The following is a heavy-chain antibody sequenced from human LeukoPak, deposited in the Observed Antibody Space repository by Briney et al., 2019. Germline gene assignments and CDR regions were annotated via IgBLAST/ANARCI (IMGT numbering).Heavy chain of an antibody. CDR2: ISYDGSNK. Sequence: PGGSLRLSCAASGFTFSSYGMHWVRQAPGKGLEWVAVISYDGSNKYYADSVKGRFTISRDNSKNTLYLQMNGLRAEDTAVYYCAKEREAVAGQGSLDYWGQGTLVTVSS. CDR1: GFTFSSYG. CDR3: AKEREAVAGQGSLDY. J-gene: IGHJ4*02. V-gene: IGHV3-30*18. D-gene: IGHD6-19*01.